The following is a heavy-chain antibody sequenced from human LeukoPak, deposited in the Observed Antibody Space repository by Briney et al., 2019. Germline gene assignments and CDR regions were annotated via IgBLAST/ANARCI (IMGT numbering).Heavy chain of an antibody. CDR2: IYYSGST. D-gene: IGHD4-17*01. V-gene: IGHV4-30-4*01. CDR1: GGSISSGDYY. J-gene: IGHJ5*02. CDR3: ARQNDYGDPNWFDP. Sequence: SETLSLTCTVSGGSISSGDYYWSWIRQPPGKGPEWIGYIYYSGSTSYNPSLKSRVTISVDTSKNQFSLKLSSVTAADTAVYYCARQNDYGDPNWFDPWGQGTLVTVSS.